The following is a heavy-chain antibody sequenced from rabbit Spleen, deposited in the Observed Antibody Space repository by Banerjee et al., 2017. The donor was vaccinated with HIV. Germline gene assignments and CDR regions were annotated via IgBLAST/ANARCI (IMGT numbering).Heavy chain of an antibody. D-gene: IGHD8-1*01. CDR3: ARDTGTSFSTYGMDL. CDR1: GFSLSSHW. Sequence: QSLEESGGDLVKPGASLTLTCTASGFSLSSHWMNWVRQAPGKGPEWIACILTGSGDSTYDANWAKGRFTISKTSSTTVTLQMTSLTAADTATYFCARDTGTSFSTYGMDLWGPGTLVTVS. J-gene: IGHJ6*01. CDR2: ILTGSGDST. V-gene: IGHV1S40*01.